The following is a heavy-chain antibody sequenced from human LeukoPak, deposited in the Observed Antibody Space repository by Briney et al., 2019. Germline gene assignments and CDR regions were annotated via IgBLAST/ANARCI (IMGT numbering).Heavy chain of an antibody. Sequence: PGGSLRLSCAASGFTFSSYSMNWVRQAPGKGLEWVSSISSSSSYIYYADSVKGRFTISRDNAKNSLYLQMNSLRAEDTAVYYCARDYHYYYDSSGYWHDAFDIWGQGTMVTVSS. V-gene: IGHV3-21*01. CDR1: GFTFSSYS. CDR3: ARDYHYYYDSSGYWHDAFDI. CDR2: ISSSSSYI. J-gene: IGHJ3*02. D-gene: IGHD3-22*01.